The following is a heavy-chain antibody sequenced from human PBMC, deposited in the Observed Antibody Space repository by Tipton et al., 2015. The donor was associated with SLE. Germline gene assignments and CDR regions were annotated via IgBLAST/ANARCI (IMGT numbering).Heavy chain of an antibody. CDR2: ISHSGNT. CDR1: GYSISSGHY. D-gene: IGHD3-22*01. Sequence: TLSLTCAVSGYSISSGHYWGWIRQPPGKGLEWIASISHSGNTYYNPSLKSRFSMSIDTSKNQVFLRLSSVTAADTAVYYCTRHDYDDNGYYMHYFDYWGQGTLVTVSS. CDR3: TRHDYDDNGYYMHYFDY. J-gene: IGHJ4*02. V-gene: IGHV4-38-2*01.